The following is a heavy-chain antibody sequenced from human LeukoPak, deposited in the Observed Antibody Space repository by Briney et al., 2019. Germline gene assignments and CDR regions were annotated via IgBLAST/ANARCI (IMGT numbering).Heavy chain of an antibody. CDR1: GFTFSSYA. Sequence: GGSLRLSCAASGFTFSSYAMNWVRQAPGMGLEWVSAISGDGASTYYANSVKGRFTISRDNSKNTLYLQLTSLRAEDTAVYYCAKIESGSNSGNWGQGTLVTVSS. J-gene: IGHJ4*02. CDR3: AKIESGSNSGN. CDR2: ISGDGAST. D-gene: IGHD3-10*01. V-gene: IGHV3-23*01.